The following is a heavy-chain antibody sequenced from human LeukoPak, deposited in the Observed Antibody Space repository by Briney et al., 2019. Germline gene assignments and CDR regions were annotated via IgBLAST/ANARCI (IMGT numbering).Heavy chain of an antibody. CDR2: ISSSGSTI. CDR1: GFTFSSYE. Sequence: QPGGSLRLSCAASGFTFSSYEMNWVRQAPGKGLERVSYISSSGSTIYYADSVKGRFTISRDNAKNSLYLQMNSLRAEDTAVYYCARDSASLYSGSYSDYWGQGTLVTVSS. J-gene: IGHJ4*02. D-gene: IGHD1-26*01. V-gene: IGHV3-48*03. CDR3: ARDSASLYSGSYSDY.